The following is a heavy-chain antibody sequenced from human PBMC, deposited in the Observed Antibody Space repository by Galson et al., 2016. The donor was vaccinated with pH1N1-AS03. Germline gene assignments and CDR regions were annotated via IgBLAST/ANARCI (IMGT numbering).Heavy chain of an antibody. J-gene: IGHJ4*02. D-gene: IGHD3-10*01. CDR3: AREGTGIVRSYRGSLDS. CDR1: GFTFSGYS. CDR2: IAKDGTTK. Sequence: SLRLSCAASGFTFSGYSMNWFRQAPGKGLEWGAVIAKDGTTKFDADFVKGRFTISRDNSRNTLYLEMSRLTPEDTAVYYCAREGTGIVRSYRGSLDSWGQGTLVTVTS. V-gene: IGHV3-30*03.